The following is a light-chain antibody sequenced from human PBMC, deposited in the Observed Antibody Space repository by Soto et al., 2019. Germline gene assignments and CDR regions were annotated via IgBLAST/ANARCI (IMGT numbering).Light chain of an antibody. Sequence: ESVLTQSPGTLSMSPEERATLSCRASQSVSSSYSAWYQQKPGQAPRLLIYGASRRATGIPDRFSGSGSGTDFTLTISRLEPEDFAVYYCQQNGSSPFTFGPGTKVDIK. CDR2: GAS. J-gene: IGKJ3*01. CDR1: QSVSSSY. V-gene: IGKV3-20*01. CDR3: QQNGSSPFT.